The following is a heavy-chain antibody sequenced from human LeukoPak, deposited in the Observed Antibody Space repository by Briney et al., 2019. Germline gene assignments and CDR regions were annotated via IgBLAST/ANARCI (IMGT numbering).Heavy chain of an antibody. CDR1: GFTFSSYG. CDR3: AGTTVTTDDAFDI. J-gene: IGHJ3*02. CDR2: IRYDGSIK. Sequence: GGSLRLSCAASGFTFSSYGMHWIRQAPGKGLEWVAFIRYDGSIKYYADSVKGRFTISRDNSKNTLYLQMGSLRAEDMAVYYCAGTTVTTDDAFDIWGQGTMVTVSS. V-gene: IGHV3-30*02. D-gene: IGHD4-17*01.